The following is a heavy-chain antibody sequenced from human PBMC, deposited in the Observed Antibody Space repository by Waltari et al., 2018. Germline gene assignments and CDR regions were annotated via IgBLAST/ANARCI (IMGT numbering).Heavy chain of an antibody. D-gene: IGHD4-17*01. J-gene: IGHJ4*02. CDR1: GGSFRGYY. V-gene: IGHV4-34*01. CDR3: ARFSTNDYGDYRGFDY. Sequence: QVQLQQWGAGLLKPSETLSLTCAVYGGSFRGYYWSWIRQPPGKGLEWIGEINHSGSTNYIPSLKSRVTIAVDTSKNQFALKLSSVTAADTAVYYCARFSTNDYGDYRGFDYWGQGTLVTVSS. CDR2: INHSGST.